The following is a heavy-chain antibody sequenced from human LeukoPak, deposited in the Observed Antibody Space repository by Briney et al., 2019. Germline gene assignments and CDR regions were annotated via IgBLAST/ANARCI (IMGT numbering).Heavy chain of an antibody. D-gene: IGHD6-6*01. V-gene: IGHV1-2*02. Sequence: ASVKVSCKAYGYTFTGYHMHWVRQPPGQRLEWMGWINPNSGGTNYAQRFQGRVTMTRDTSISTAYTELSGLRFDDTAVYYCARVRIAVRFVTDDAFDIWGLGTMVTVSS. CDR2: INPNSGGT. CDR3: ARVRIAVRFVTDDAFDI. CDR1: GYTFTGYH. J-gene: IGHJ3*02.